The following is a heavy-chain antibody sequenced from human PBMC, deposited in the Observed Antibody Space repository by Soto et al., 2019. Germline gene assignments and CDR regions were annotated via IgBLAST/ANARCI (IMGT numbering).Heavy chain of an antibody. CDR3: ASEAMGGYDPTRIQSRFDY. V-gene: IGHV3-30-3*01. CDR2: ISYDGSNK. D-gene: IGHD5-12*01. J-gene: IGHJ4*02. Sequence: QVQLVESGGGVVQPGRSLRLSCAASGFTFSSYAMHWVRQAPGKGLEWVAVISYDGSNKYYADSVKGRFTISRDNSKNTLYLQMNSLRAEDTDVYYCASEAMGGYDPTRIQSRFDYWGQGTLVTVSS. CDR1: GFTFSSYA.